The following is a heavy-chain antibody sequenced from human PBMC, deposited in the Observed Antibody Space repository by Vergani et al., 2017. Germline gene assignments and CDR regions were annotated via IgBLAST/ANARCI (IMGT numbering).Heavy chain of an antibody. CDR3: ARLSYDTTPYLQGGYDC. CDR2: ISASGGSS. Sequence: EEQLLESGGGFVQPGGSLRLSCAASGFTFSNFAMIWVRQAPGKGLEWVSTISASGGSSYYTDSVKGRFTISRDNSNSTLFLQMNSLRAEDTAVYYCARLSYDTTPYLQGGYDCWGQGTLVSVSS. CDR1: GFTFSNFA. D-gene: IGHD3-22*01. J-gene: IGHJ4*02. V-gene: IGHV3-23*01.